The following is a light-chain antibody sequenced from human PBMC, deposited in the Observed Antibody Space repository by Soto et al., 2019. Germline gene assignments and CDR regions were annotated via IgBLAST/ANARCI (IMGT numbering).Light chain of an antibody. Sequence: QPALTQPASVSGSPGQSITISCTGTSSDVGTYNYVSWYQLHPGKAPKLMVYEVSNRPSGVSNRFSGSKSGNTASLTISGLQAEDEADYHCSSYTSSSTYVFGTGTKVTVL. CDR1: SSDVGTYNY. J-gene: IGLJ1*01. CDR2: EVS. V-gene: IGLV2-14*01. CDR3: SSYTSSSTYV.